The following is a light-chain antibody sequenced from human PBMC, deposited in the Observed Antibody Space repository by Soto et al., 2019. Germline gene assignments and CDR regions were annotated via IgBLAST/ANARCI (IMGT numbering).Light chain of an antibody. CDR3: QQYDSSPVT. CDR1: QSVSSSY. CDR2: GAS. V-gene: IGKV3-20*01. J-gene: IGKJ1*01. Sequence: EIVLTQSPSTLSLSPGERATLSCRASQSVSSSYLAWYQQKPGQAPRLLIYGASSRATGIPDRFSGSGSGTDFTLTISRLEPEDFAVYYCQQYDSSPVTFGHGTKVEIK.